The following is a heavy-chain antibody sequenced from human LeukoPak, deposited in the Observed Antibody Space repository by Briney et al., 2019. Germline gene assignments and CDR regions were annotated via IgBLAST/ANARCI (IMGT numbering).Heavy chain of an antibody. D-gene: IGHD3-3*01. J-gene: IGHJ4*02. CDR2: IYYSGCT. Sequence: PSETLSLTCTVSGGSISSSSYYWGWIRQPPGKGLEWLGSIYYSGCTYYKPCLKSRVSIFVERSKYLYFLRLSSVTAADKDVYYCARHSASRYYDFWSGENDYWGQGTLVTVSS. V-gene: IGHV4-39*01. CDR1: GGSISSSSYY. CDR3: ARHSASRYYDFWSGENDY.